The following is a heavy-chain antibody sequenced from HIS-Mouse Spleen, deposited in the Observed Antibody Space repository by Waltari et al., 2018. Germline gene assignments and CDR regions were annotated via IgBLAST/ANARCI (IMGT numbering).Heavy chain of an antibody. D-gene: IGHD5-18*01. Sequence: EVQLVESGGGLVKPGGSLRLSCAASGFTFSSYSMNWVRQAPGKGLELVSSISSSSSYIYYADSVKGRFTISRDNAKNSLYLQMNSLRAEDTAVYYCASNLGSDSYGRGDYWGQGTLVTVSS. V-gene: IGHV3-21*01. CDR2: ISSSSSYI. CDR3: ASNLGSDSYGRGDY. CDR1: GFTFSSYS. J-gene: IGHJ4*02.